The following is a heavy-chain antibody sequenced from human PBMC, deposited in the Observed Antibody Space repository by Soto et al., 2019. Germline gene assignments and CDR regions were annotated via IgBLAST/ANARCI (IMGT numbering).Heavy chain of an antibody. CDR2: IRYSGST. J-gene: IGHJ5*02. D-gene: IGHD3-3*01. Sequence: SETLSLTCTVSGGSISSYYWSWIRQPPGEGLEWIGYIRYSGSTNYNPSLKSRVTISVDTSKNQFSLKLSSVTAADTAVYYCARHYDFWSGYPTFWFDPWGQGTLVTVSS. CDR3: ARHYDFWSGYPTFWFDP. V-gene: IGHV4-59*08. CDR1: GGSISSYY.